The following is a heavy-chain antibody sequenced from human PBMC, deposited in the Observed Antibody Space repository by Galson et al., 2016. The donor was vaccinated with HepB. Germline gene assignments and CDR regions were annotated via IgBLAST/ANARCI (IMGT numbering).Heavy chain of an antibody. CDR3: ARDPNYYGSGTYHT. CDR1: GGSFSSYG. J-gene: IGHJ5*02. CDR2: IIPIFGTA. D-gene: IGHD3-10*01. V-gene: IGHV1-69*05. Sequence: SVKVSCKASGGSFSSYGITWVRQAPGQGLEWMGGIIPIFGTANSAQKFQGRVPITTDESTSTAYMELSSLRSEATAVYYCARDPNYYGSGTYHTWGQGTLVTVSS.